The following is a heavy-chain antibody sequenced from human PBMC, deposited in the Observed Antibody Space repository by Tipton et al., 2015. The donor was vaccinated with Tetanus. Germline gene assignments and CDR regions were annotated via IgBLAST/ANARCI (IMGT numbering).Heavy chain of an antibody. CDR3: ARDRYYDFWSGYYGPVYYYGMDV. V-gene: IGHV1-18*01. D-gene: IGHD3-3*01. CDR1: GYTFTSYG. CDR2: ISAYNGNT. J-gene: IGHJ6*02. Sequence: QLVQSGAEVKKPGASVKVSCKASGYTFTSYGISWVRQAPGQGLEWMGWISAYNGNTNYAQKLQGRVTMTTDTSTSTAYMELRSLRSDDPAVYYCARDRYYDFWSGYYGPVYYYGMDVWGQGTTVTVSS.